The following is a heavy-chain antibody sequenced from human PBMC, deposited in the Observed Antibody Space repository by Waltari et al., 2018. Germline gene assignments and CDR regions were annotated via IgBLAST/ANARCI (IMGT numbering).Heavy chain of an antibody. J-gene: IGHJ6*02. CDR2: IQYDGSIK. Sequence: QVHVVESGGGVVQPGGSLRPSCAASGFTLGNYGMHWVRQAPGKGLEWVAVIQYDGSIKNYADSVKGRFTISRENSKNTLYLEMKSLRAEDTAVYYCAREYSRICFHALDGWGQGTAVTVSS. CDR1: GFTLGNYG. V-gene: IGHV3-33*05. CDR3: AREYSRICFHALDG. D-gene: IGHD6-13*01.